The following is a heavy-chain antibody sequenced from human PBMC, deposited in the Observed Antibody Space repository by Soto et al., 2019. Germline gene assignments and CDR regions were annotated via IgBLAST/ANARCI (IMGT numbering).Heavy chain of an antibody. D-gene: IGHD2-2*01. Sequence: SETRSLSCAFCAGSISCNRWWGWVLHPPRKGLEWIGEIYHSGSTTYNPSLKSRVTISLGKSKNQFSLKLTSVTAADSAVYYCARDDHIVVVPTSLGAMEVRGQGTTVTVS. CDR2: IYHSGST. CDR3: ARDDHIVVVPTSLGAMEV. V-gene: IGHV4-4*02. J-gene: IGHJ6*02. CDR1: AGSISCNRW.